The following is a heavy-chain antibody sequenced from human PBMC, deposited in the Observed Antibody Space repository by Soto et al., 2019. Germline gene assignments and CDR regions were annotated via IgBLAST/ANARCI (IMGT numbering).Heavy chain of an antibody. J-gene: IGHJ5*02. V-gene: IGHV3-23*01. CDR3: AKDPIDIVVVPAAILSFARVWFDP. CDR2: ISSSGGST. D-gene: IGHD2-2*01. CDR1: GFTFSDYY. Sequence: HPGGSLRLSCAASGFTFSDYYMSWIRQAPGKGLEWVSYISSSGGSTYYADSVKGRFTISRDNSKNTLYLQMNSLRAEDTAVYYCAKDPIDIVVVPAAILSFARVWFDPWGQGTLVTSPQ.